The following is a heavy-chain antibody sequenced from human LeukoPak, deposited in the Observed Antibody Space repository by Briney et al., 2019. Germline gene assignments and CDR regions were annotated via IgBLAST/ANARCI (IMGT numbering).Heavy chain of an antibody. CDR3: ARGGSSYYYYYMDV. V-gene: IGHV4-59*01. J-gene: IGHJ6*03. Sequence: SETLSLTCTVPGGSISNYYWSWIRQPPGKGLEWIGYIYYSGSTDYNPSLKSRVTISVDTSKNQFSLMLSSVTAADTAVYYCARGGSSYYYYYMDVWGKGTTVTVSS. D-gene: IGHD6-6*01. CDR2: IYYSGST. CDR1: GGSISNYY.